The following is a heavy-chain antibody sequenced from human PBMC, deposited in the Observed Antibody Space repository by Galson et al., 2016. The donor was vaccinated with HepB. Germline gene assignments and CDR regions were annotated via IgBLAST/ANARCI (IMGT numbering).Heavy chain of an antibody. V-gene: IGHV3-23*01. Sequence: SLRLSCATSGFTFGVCAMAWVRQAPGKGLERVSAISHTSDVTNYADSVKGRFTISRDNSKNTLYLQMTGLRAEDTAVYYCAKRGPIYSDYALDYWGQGSLVTVSP. CDR1: GFTFGVCA. D-gene: IGHD4-11*01. CDR2: ISHTSDVT. J-gene: IGHJ4*02. CDR3: AKRGPIYSDYALDY.